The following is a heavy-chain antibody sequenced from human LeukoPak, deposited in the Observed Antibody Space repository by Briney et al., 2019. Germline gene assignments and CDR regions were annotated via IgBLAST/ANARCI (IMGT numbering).Heavy chain of an antibody. J-gene: IGHJ6*02. CDR2: MNPNSGNT. CDR3: ARLIVVVRYYGMDV. Sequence: ASVKVSCKASGYTFTSYDINWVRQAPGQGLEWMGWMNPNSGNTGYAQKFQGRVTMTRNTSISTAYMELSSLRSDDTAVYYCARLIVVVRYYGMDVWGQGTTVTVSS. V-gene: IGHV1-8*01. CDR1: GYTFTSYD. D-gene: IGHD3-22*01.